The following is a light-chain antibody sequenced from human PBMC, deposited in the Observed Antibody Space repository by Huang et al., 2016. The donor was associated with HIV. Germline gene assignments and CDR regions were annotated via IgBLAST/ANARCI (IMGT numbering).Light chain of an antibody. CDR3: QQYNSWPPYT. J-gene: IGKJ2*01. CDR1: QSVSSN. V-gene: IGKV3-15*01. CDR2: GAS. Sequence: EIVMTQSPATLSVSPGERATLSCRASQSVSSNLAWFQQKPGQAPGRLIYGASTRATGIPARCSGSGSGTEFTLTISSLQSEDFAVYYCQQYNSWPPYTFGQGTKLEIK.